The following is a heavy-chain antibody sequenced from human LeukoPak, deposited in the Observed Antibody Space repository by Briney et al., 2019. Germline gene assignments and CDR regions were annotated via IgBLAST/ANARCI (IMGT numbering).Heavy chain of an antibody. CDR2: FDPEDGET. CDR3: ATALKIAYCGGDCYTANDY. J-gene: IGHJ4*02. D-gene: IGHD2-21*02. Sequence: ASVKVSCKVSGYTLTELSMHWVRQAPGKGLGWMGGFDPEDGETIYAQKFQGRVTMTEDTSTDTAYMELSSLRSEDTAVYYCATALKIAYCGGDCYTANDYWGQGTLVTVSS. V-gene: IGHV1-24*01. CDR1: GYTLTELS.